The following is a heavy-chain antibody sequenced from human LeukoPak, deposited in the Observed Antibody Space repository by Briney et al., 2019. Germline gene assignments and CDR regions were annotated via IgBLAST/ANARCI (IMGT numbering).Heavy chain of an antibody. V-gene: IGHV1-69*02. CDR2: IIPILGIA. CDR1: GGTFSSYT. D-gene: IGHD6-13*01. CDR3: ARAVIAAAGNDFDY. Sequence: ASVKVSCKASGGTFSSYTISWVRQATGQRLEWMGRIIPILGIANYAQKFQGRVTITADKATSTAYMELSSLRSEDTAVYYCARAVIAAAGNDFDYWGQGTLVIVSS. J-gene: IGHJ4*02.